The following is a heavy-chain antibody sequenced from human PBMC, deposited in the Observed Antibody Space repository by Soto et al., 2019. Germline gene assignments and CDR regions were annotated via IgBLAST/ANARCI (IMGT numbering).Heavy chain of an antibody. CDR3: EILTGQTNPFDS. CDR2: ISGSSSAK. D-gene: IGHD1-20*01. J-gene: IGHJ4*02. Sequence: GGSLRLSCAASGFSFSIYSMNWVRQSPGKGLEWVSYISGSSSAKNYADSVKGRFTVSRDNARNSLYLQLNSLRDEDTAVYFCEILTGQTNPFDSWGQGTLVTVSS. V-gene: IGHV3-48*02. CDR1: GFSFSIYS.